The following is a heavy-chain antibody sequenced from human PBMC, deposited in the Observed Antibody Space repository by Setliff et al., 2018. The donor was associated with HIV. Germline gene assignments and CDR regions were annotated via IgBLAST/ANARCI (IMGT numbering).Heavy chain of an antibody. V-gene: IGHV4-39*07. CDR1: GGSISTSNYY. CDR3: ARASRWGSIPFDY. J-gene: IGHJ4*02. Sequence: SETLSLTCTVSGGSISTSNYYWGWVRQPPGKGLEWVGNVDYTGSTYYNPSLKSRITMSIDTSKNQFSLKLNSGTAADTAVYFCARASRWGSIPFDYWGQGTLVTVSS. CDR2: VDYTGST. D-gene: IGHD2-21*01.